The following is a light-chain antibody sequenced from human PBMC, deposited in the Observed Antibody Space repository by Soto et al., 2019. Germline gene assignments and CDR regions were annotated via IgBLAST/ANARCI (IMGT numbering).Light chain of an antibody. J-gene: IGLJ2*01. Sequence: QSALTQPASVSGSPGQSITISYTGTNSDIGGYNYVSWYRHHPGEAPKLMIYGVTNRPSGVSTRFSGSKSGNTASLTISGLQDEDEADYYCSSYTSVTIVVFGGGTTLTVL. CDR1: NSDIGGYNY. V-gene: IGLV2-14*01. CDR3: SSYTSVTIVV. CDR2: GVT.